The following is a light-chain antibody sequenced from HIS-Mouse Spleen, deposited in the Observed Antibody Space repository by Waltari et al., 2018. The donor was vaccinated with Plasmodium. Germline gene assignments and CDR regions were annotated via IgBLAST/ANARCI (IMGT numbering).Light chain of an antibody. Sequence: QSVLTQPPSVSGAPGQRVPISCTGSSPNIGAGYDVHWYQQLPGTPPKLLIYGNSNRPSGVPDRFSGSKSGTSASLAITGLQAEDEADYYCQSYDSSLSGWVFGGGTKLTVL. CDR3: QSYDSSLSGWV. J-gene: IGLJ3*02. CDR1: SPNIGAGYD. V-gene: IGLV1-40*01. CDR2: GNS.